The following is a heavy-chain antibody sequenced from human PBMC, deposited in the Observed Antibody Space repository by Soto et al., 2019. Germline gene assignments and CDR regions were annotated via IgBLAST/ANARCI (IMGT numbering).Heavy chain of an antibody. V-gene: IGHV3-48*03. CDR2: ISISGSTI. CDR1: GFTFSSYE. Sequence: LSLSCAASGFTFSSYELYFVRQARGKGRGGVAYISISGSTIYYADPVRGRFTTARDNAKNSLYLQTNRLRADEKAVYYCARDGPVLMVYADVDYYCAMDVWGQGTTVTVSS. J-gene: IGHJ6*02. D-gene: IGHD2-8*01. CDR3: ARDGPVLMVYADVDYYCAMDV.